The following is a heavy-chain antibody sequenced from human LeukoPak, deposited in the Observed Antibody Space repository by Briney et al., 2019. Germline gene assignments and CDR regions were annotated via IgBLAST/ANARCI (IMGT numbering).Heavy chain of an antibody. CDR3: AREDRALWAYYFDY. D-gene: IGHD3-10*01. V-gene: IGHV4-34*01. CDR1: GGSFSGYY. J-gene: IGHJ4*02. CDR2: INHSGST. Sequence: PSETLSLTCAVYGGSFSGYYWSWIRQPPGMGLEWIGEINHSGSTNYNPSLKSRVTISVDTSKNQFSLKLSSVTAADTAVYYCAREDRALWAYYFDYWGQGTLVTVSS.